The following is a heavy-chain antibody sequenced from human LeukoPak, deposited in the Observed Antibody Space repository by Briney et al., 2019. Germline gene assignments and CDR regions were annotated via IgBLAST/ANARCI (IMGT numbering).Heavy chain of an antibody. Sequence: QPGRSLRLSCAASGFTFSSYGMHWVRQAPGKGLEWVAVVWYDGSNKYYADSVKGRFTISRDNSKNTLYLQMNSLRSEDTAVYYCAKDDSSGYYSTFDYWGQGTLVTVSS. CDR3: AKDDSSGYYSTFDY. CDR1: GFTFSSYG. CDR2: VWYDGSNK. D-gene: IGHD3-22*01. J-gene: IGHJ4*02. V-gene: IGHV3-33*06.